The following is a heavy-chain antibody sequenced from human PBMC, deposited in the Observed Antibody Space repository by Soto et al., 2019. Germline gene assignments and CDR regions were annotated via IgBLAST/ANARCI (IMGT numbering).Heavy chain of an antibody. V-gene: IGHV1-24*01. J-gene: IGHJ5*02. Sequence: QVQLVQSGAEVKKPGASVKVSCKVSGYTLTELSMHWVRQAPGKGLEWMGGFDPEDGETVYAQKFQDRVTMIEDTSTDPAYMELSSLRSEDTAVYYCATGGWLRFGPWNWFDPWGQGTLVTVSS. CDR3: ATGGWLRFGPWNWFDP. CDR1: GYTLTELS. D-gene: IGHD5-12*01. CDR2: FDPEDGET.